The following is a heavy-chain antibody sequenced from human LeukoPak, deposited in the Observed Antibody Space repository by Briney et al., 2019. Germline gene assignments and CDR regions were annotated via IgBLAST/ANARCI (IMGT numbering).Heavy chain of an antibody. CDR1: GGSISSYY. J-gene: IGHJ4*02. Sequence: PSETLSLTCTVSGGSISSYYWSWVRQPPGKGLEWIGYIYYIGSTNYNTSLKSRVTISVDTSKNQFSLKLSSVTAADTAVYYCARGGSGWRGSDYWGQGTLVTVSS. V-gene: IGHV4-59*01. CDR2: IYYIGST. CDR3: ARGGSGWRGSDY. D-gene: IGHD6-25*01.